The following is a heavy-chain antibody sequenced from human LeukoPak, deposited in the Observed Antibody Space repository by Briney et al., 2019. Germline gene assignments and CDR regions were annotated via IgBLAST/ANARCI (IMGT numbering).Heavy chain of an antibody. CDR1: GGSISSSSYY. CDR2: IYYSGST. Sequence: PSETLSLTCTVSGGSISSSSYYWGWIRQPPGKGLEWIGSIYYSGSTYYNPSLKSRVTISVDTSKNQFSLKLSSVTAADTAVYYCARGNSGRFDYWGQGTLVTVSS. V-gene: IGHV4-39*07. J-gene: IGHJ4*02. CDR3: ARGNSGRFDY. D-gene: IGHD2/OR15-2a*01.